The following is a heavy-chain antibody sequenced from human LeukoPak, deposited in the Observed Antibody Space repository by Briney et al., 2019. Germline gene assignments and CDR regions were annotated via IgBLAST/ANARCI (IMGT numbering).Heavy chain of an antibody. Sequence: GGSLRLSCAASGFTFSSYSMNWVRQAPGKGLEWVASISSGSSYIYYADSVKGRFTISRDNAKNSLYLQMNSLRAEDTAVYYCARDRPAATAGFDYWGQGTLVTVSS. V-gene: IGHV3-21*01. CDR2: ISSGSSYI. CDR3: ARDRPAATAGFDY. D-gene: IGHD2-2*01. J-gene: IGHJ4*02. CDR1: GFTFSSYS.